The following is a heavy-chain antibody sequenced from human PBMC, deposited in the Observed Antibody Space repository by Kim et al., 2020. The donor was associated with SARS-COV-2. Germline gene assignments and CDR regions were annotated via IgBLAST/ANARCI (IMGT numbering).Heavy chain of an antibody. J-gene: IGHJ6*04. D-gene: IGHD2-15*01. CDR2: ISFDSSNK. CDR3: AKDVKELGYYYGMDV. V-gene: IGHV3-30*18. CDR1: GFLFSKCA. Sequence: GGSLRLSCAASGFLFSKCAMHWVRQAPGKGLEWVADISFDSSNKYYADSVKGRFTLSRDNSKNTVYLQMNSLRGEDTAIYYCAKDVKELGYYYGMDVRG.